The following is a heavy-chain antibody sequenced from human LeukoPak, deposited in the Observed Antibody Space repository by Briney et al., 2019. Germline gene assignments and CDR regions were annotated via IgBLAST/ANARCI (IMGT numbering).Heavy chain of an antibody. D-gene: IGHD3-22*01. Sequence: GGSLRLSCAASGFTFSSSAMSWVRQAPGKGLEWVSAISGSGGSTYYADSVKGRFTISRDNSKNTLYLQMNSLRAEDTAVYYCAKDSRRYYYDSSGYNYWGQGTLVTVSS. V-gene: IGHV3-23*01. CDR2: ISGSGGST. CDR3: AKDSRRYYYDSSGYNY. CDR1: GFTFSSSA. J-gene: IGHJ4*02.